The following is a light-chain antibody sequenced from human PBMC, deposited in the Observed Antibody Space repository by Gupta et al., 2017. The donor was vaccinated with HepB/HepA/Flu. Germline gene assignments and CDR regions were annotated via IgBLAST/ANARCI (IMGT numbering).Light chain of an antibody. V-gene: IGKV1-12*01. Sequence: DIQMTQSPSSVSASVGDRVTITCRASQSISTWLAWYQQEPGKAPKLLISAASNLQSGVPSRFSGSASGTDFTLTISILHPEDSATYYCQQANSFPFTFGPGTKVDIK. CDR1: QSISTW. CDR3: QQANSFPFT. J-gene: IGKJ3*01. CDR2: AAS.